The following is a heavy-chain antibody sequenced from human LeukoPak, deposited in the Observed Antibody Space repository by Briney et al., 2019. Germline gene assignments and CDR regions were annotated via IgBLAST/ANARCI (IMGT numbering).Heavy chain of an antibody. CDR2: ISRRSRHV. V-gene: IGHV3-21*01. CDR3: VRDLMGSGATTAYLHH. Sequence: PGGSLSLSRTASGFTFSDYSMNWVRQAPGKGLEWVSSISRRSRHVYYAGSVKGRFTISRDNAKNSLYLQMNSLRAEDMAVYFCVRDLMGSGATTAYLHHWGQGTLVTVSS. J-gene: IGHJ1*01. CDR1: GFTFSDYS. D-gene: IGHD4/OR15-4a*01.